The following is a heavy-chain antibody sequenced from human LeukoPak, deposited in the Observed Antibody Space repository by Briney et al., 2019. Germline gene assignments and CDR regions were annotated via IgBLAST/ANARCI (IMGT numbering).Heavy chain of an antibody. Sequence: SVKVSCKASGGTFSSYAISWVRQAPRQGLEWMGGIIPIFGTANYAQKFQGRVTITADESTSTAYMELSSLRSEDTAVYYCARATDILTGPGAWFVPWGQGTLVTVSS. CDR3: ARATDILTGPGAWFVP. CDR2: IIPIFGTA. V-gene: IGHV1-69*13. D-gene: IGHD3-9*01. CDR1: GGTFSSYA. J-gene: IGHJ5*02.